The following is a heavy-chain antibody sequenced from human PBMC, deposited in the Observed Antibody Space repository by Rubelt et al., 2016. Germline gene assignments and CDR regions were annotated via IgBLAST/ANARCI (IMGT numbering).Heavy chain of an antibody. Sequence: APGQGLEWMGWINPNSGGTNYAQKFQDRVTMTRDTSISTAYMELSRLRSDDTAVYYCARTRSGCATRPDAFDIWGQGTMVTVSS. CDR3: ARTRSGCATRPDAFDI. D-gene: IGHD6-19*01. CDR2: INPNSGGT. V-gene: IGHV1-2*02. J-gene: IGHJ3*02.